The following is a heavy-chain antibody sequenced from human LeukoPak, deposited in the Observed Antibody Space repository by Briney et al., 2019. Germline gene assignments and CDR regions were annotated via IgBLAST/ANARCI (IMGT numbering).Heavy chain of an antibody. CDR2: ISGSGGST. D-gene: IGHD3-16*01. CDR3: AKDWGIGSYYFDY. V-gene: IGHV3-23*01. J-gene: IGHJ4*02. Sequence: PGGSLRLSCAASGFTFSSYAMSWVRQAPGKGLEWVSAISGSGGSTYYADSVKGRFTISRDNSKNTLHLQMHSLRGEDTAVYYCAKDWGIGSYYFDYWGQGTLVTVSS. CDR1: GFTFSSYA.